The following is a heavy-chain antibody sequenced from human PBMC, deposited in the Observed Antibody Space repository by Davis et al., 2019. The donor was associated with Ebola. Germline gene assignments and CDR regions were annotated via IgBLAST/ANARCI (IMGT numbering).Heavy chain of an antibody. CDR2: IIPIFGTA. D-gene: IGHD2-2*01. CDR1: GGTFSSYA. J-gene: IGHJ4*02. CDR3: ARGEVLGYCSSTSCSHFDY. V-gene: IGHV1-69*13. Sequence: SVKVSCKASGGTFSSYAISWVRQAPGQGLEWMGGIIPIFGTANYAQKFQGRVTITADESTSTAYMELSSLRSEDTAVYYCARGEVLGYCSSTSCSHFDYWGQGTLVTVSS.